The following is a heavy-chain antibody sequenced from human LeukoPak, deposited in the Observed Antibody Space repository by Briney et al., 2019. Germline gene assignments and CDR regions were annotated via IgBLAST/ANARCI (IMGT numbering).Heavy chain of an antibody. Sequence: KSSETLSLTCTVSGVSISSYYWSWIRQPPGKGLEWIGYIYYIGSTNYNPSLKSRVTISVDTSKNQFSLKLSSVTAADTAVYYCARYSSWYVDYWGQGTLVTVSA. CDR2: IYYIGST. CDR3: ARYSSWYVDY. CDR1: GVSISSYY. D-gene: IGHD6-13*01. J-gene: IGHJ4*02. V-gene: IGHV4-59*01.